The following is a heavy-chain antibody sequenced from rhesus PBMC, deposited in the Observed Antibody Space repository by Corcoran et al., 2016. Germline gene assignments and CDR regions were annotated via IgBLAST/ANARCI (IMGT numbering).Heavy chain of an antibody. CDR1: GGSISSGYG. V-gene: IGHV4S7*01. CDR3: ARKGPLMDWSNDY. Sequence: QLQLQESGPGLVKPSETLSLTCAVLGGSISSGYGWSWIRQPPGKALEWIGNIFGSSGRPYYNPSHKSRVTMSKDKSKNQFSLRRSSVTAADTAVYYCARKGPLMDWSNDYWGQGVLVTVSS. D-gene: IGHD3-3*01. CDR2: IFGSSGRP. J-gene: IGHJ4*01.